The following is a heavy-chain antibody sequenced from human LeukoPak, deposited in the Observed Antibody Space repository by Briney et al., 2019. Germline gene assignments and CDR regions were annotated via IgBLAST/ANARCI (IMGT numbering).Heavy chain of an antibody. CDR3: ARAYCSSTSCLTYYYYYYMDV. Sequence: ASVKVSCKASGYTFTGYYMHWVRQAPGQGLEWMGWINPNSGGTNYAQKFQGRVTMTRDTSISTAYMELSRLRSDDTAVYYCARAYCSSTSCLTYYYYYYMDVWGKGTTATVSS. J-gene: IGHJ6*03. CDR1: GYTFTGYY. D-gene: IGHD2-2*01. V-gene: IGHV1-2*02. CDR2: INPNSGGT.